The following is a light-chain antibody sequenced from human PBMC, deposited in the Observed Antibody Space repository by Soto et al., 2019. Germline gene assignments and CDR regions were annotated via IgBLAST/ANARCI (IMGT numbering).Light chain of an antibody. Sequence: EIVLTRSPGTLSXXXXXXXTLSXXASQGISSSYFAWYQQKPGQAPRLLVYGVSSRATDVPDRFSGSGSGTDFTLTISRLEPEDFAVYYCQQYTDSRTFGQGTKVDI. CDR1: QGISSSY. V-gene: IGKV3-20*01. CDR3: QQYTDSRT. J-gene: IGKJ1*01. CDR2: GVS.